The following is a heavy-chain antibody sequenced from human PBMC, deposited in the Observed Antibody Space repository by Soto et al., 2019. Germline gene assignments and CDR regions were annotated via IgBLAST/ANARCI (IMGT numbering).Heavy chain of an antibody. V-gene: IGHV1-2*02. Sequence: ASVKVSCKASGYTFTSYEYYIHWVRQAPGQGLEWMGWINPTSAGSNYAENFQGRVTVTRYTSISTAYMEMTRLRSDDTAVYYCARDGIAVADDSYYGLDVWGQGTTVTVSS. D-gene: IGHD6-19*01. CDR3: ARDGIAVADDSYYGLDV. CDR1: GYTFTSYEYY. J-gene: IGHJ6*02. CDR2: INPTSAGS.